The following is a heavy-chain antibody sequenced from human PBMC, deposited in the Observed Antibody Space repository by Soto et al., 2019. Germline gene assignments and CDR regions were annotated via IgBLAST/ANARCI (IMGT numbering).Heavy chain of an antibody. J-gene: IGHJ5*02. V-gene: IGHV4-30-2*01. CDR2: IYHSGNT. CDR3: ARVPDR. CDR1: GVSISSGGYS. Sequence: PSETLSLTCAVSGVSISSGGYSWSWIRQPPRKGLEWIGYIYHSGNTYYNPSLKSRVTISVDRSKNQFSLKLSSVTAADTAGYYWARVPDRWGQGTLVTVSS.